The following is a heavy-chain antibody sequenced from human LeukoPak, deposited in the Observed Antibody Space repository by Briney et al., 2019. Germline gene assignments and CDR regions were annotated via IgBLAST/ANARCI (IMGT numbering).Heavy chain of an antibody. CDR1: GCTFTGYY. J-gene: IGHJ3*02. Sequence: GASVKVSFKASGCTFTGYYMHWVRQAPGQGLEWMGWINPNSGGTNYAQKFQGRVTMTRDTSISTAYMELSRLRSDDTAVYYCAREANDSSGYYPKHDAFDIWGQGTMVTVSS. V-gene: IGHV1-2*02. CDR2: INPNSGGT. CDR3: AREANDSSGYYPKHDAFDI. D-gene: IGHD3-22*01.